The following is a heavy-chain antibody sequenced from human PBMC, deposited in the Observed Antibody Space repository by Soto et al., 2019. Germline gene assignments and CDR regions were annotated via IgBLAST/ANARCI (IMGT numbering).Heavy chain of an antibody. J-gene: IGHJ4*02. V-gene: IGHV3-33*01. CDR3: AREVGSDWYFDY. D-gene: IGHD6-19*01. CDR1: GFTFSSYG. CDR2: IWSDGSNN. Sequence: QVQLVESGGGVVQPGRSLRLSCAASGFTFSSYGMHWVRQAPGKGLEWVAAIWSDGSNNYYTDSVKGRFTISRDNSKHTLYLQMNSLRVEDTVVYYCAREVGSDWYFDYWGQGTLVTVSS.